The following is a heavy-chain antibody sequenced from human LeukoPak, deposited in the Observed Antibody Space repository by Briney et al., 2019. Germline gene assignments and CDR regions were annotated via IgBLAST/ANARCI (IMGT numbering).Heavy chain of an antibody. J-gene: IGHJ3*02. CDR2: INPSGGIT. CDR1: GYTFTSNY. D-gene: IGHD2-15*01. Sequence: ASVKVSCKAFGYTFTSNYIHWVRQAPGQGLEWMGIINPSGGITSYAQKFQGRLNVTRDTSTSTVYMDLSSLRSEDTAVYFCARGFRGCSFYPPPLSFDIWGQGTKV. V-gene: IGHV1-46*01. CDR3: ARGFRGCSFYPPPLSFDI.